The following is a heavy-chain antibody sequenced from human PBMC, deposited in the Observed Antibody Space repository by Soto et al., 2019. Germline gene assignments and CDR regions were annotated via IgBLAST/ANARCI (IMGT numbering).Heavy chain of an antibody. V-gene: IGHV3-23*01. CDR1: GFTFSNYA. D-gene: IGHD1-26*01. Sequence: EVQLLESGGGLVQPGGSLRLSCAASGFTFSNYAMTWVRRAPGKGLEWVSAISGSGGTTYYADSVKGRFTITRDNSKNTLYLPMNSLRAEDTAVYYCAKGATSNSGSYYYYYGIDVWGQGTAVTVSS. J-gene: IGHJ6*02. CDR3: AKGATSNSGSYYYYYGIDV. CDR2: ISGSGGTT.